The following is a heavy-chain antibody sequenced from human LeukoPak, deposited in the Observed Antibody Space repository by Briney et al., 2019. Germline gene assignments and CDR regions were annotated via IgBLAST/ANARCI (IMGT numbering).Heavy chain of an antibody. CDR3: AKERPYYYDSSGYHKYFDY. CDR2: ISYDGSNK. D-gene: IGHD3-22*01. Sequence: PGGSLRLSCAASGFTFSSYGMHWVRQAPGKGLEWVAVISYDGSNKYYADSVKGRFTISRDNSKNTLYLQMNSLRAEDTAVYYCAKERPYYYDSSGYHKYFDYWGQGTLVTVSS. J-gene: IGHJ4*02. CDR1: GFTFSSYG. V-gene: IGHV3-30*18.